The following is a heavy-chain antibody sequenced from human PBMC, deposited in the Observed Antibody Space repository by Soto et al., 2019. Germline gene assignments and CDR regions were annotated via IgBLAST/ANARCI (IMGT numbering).Heavy chain of an antibody. J-gene: IGHJ4*02. D-gene: IGHD3-22*01. Sequence: QVQLVESGGGVVQPGRSLRLSCAASGFTFSSYAMHWVRQAPGKGLEWVAVISYDGSNKYYADSVKGRFTISRDNFKNTLYLQMNSLRAEDTGVYNCAREPAYYYDSSGYSGPFGYWGQGTLVTVSS. CDR3: AREPAYYYDSSGYSGPFGY. CDR2: ISYDGSNK. CDR1: GFTFSSYA. V-gene: IGHV3-30*14.